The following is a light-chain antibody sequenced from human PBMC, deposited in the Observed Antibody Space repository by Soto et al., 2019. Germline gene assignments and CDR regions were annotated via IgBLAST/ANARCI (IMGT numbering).Light chain of an antibody. J-gene: IGKJ4*01. Sequence: EVVMTQSPVTLSVSPGEKATLSCRASQSVSNNLAWYQQKPGQAPRLLIYFTSTRATGIPARFSGSGSGTEFSLTISSLQSEDLALYYCQQYNQWPRTFGGGTKVETK. CDR2: FTS. V-gene: IGKV3-15*01. CDR3: QQYNQWPRT. CDR1: QSVSNN.